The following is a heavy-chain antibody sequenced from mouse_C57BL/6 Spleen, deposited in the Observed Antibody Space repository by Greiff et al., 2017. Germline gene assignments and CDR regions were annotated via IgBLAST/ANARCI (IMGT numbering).Heavy chain of an antibody. V-gene: IGHV1-22*01. Sequence: EVQLQQSGPELVKPGASVKMSCKASGYTFTDYNMHWVKQSHGKSLEWIGYINPNNGGTSYNQKFKGKATLTVNKSSSTAYMELRSLTSEDSAVYYCARGGYYGSKVWFAYWGQGTLVTVSA. CDR2: INPNNGGT. CDR1: GYTFTDYN. CDR3: ARGGYYGSKVWFAY. D-gene: IGHD1-1*01. J-gene: IGHJ3*01.